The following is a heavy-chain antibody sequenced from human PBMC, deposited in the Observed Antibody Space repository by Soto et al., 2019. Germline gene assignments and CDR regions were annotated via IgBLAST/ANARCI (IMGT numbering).Heavy chain of an antibody. CDR1: GGSISSGGYY. J-gene: IGHJ3*02. CDR2: IYYSWST. V-gene: IGHV4-31*03. CDR3: ARIEMTDDAFDI. Sequence: SETLSLTCTVSGGSISSGGYYWSWIRQHPGKGLEWIGYIYYSWSTYYNPSLKSRVTISVDTSKNQFSLKLSSVTAADTAVYYCARIEMTDDAFDIWGQGTMVTVSS.